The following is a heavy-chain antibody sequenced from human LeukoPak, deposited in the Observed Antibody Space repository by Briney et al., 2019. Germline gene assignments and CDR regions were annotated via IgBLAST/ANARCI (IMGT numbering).Heavy chain of an antibody. J-gene: IGHJ4*02. D-gene: IGHD3-10*01. CDR1: GFTFSSYA. V-gene: IGHV3-64*01. CDR2: ISSNGGST. CDR3: ARPSLRGWFAY. Sequence: GGSLRLSCAASGFTFSSYAMHWVRQAPGKGLEYVSAISSNGGSTYYANSVKGRFTISRDNSKNTLYLQMGSLRAEDMAVYYCARPSLRGWFAYWGQGTLVTVSS.